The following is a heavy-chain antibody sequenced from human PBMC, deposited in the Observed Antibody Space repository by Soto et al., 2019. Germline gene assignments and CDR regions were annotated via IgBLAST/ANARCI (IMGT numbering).Heavy chain of an antibody. D-gene: IGHD3-3*01. V-gene: IGHV1-8*01. Sequence: ASVKVSCKASGYTFTSYDINWVRQATGKGLEWMGWMNPNSGNTGYAQKFQGRVTMTRNTSISTDYMELSSLRSEDTAVDYCARGGGWSGYYRYYYYYGMDVWGQGTTVTVSS. CDR1: GYTFTSYD. CDR2: MNPNSGNT. CDR3: ARGGGWSGYYRYYYYYGMDV. J-gene: IGHJ6*02.